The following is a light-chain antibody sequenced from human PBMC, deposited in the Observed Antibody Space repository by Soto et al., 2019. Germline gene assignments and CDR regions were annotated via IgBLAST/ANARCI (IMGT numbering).Light chain of an antibody. V-gene: IGKV3-15*01. Sequence: EIVMTQSPATLSVSPGERATLSCRASQSVSSNLAWYQQKPGQAPRLLIYGASTRATDIPARFSGSGSGTAFTLTISSLQSEDFALYYCQQYNNWPPFTFGPGTKVDLK. CDR1: QSVSSN. CDR3: QQYNNWPPFT. CDR2: GAS. J-gene: IGKJ3*01.